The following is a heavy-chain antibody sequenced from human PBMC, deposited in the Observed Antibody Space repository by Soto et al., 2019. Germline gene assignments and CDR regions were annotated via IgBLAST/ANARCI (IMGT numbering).Heavy chain of an antibody. CDR3: ARASYDSSGYPTIPYFDY. D-gene: IGHD3-22*01. CDR1: GGSFSGYY. V-gene: IGHV4-34*01. CDR2: INHSGST. J-gene: IGHJ4*02. Sequence: SETLSLTCAVYGGSFSGYYWSWIRQPPGKGLEWIGEINHSGSTNYNPSLKSRVTISVDTSKNQFSLKLSSVTAADTAVYYCARASYDSSGYPTIPYFDYWGQGTLVTVSS.